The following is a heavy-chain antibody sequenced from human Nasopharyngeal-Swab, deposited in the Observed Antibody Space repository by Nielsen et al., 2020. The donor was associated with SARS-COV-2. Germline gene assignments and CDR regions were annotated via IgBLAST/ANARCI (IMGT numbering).Heavy chain of an antibody. D-gene: IGHD4-23*01. CDR2: IYSGGST. V-gene: IGHV3-66*01. Sequence: GESLKISCAASGFTVSSNYMSWVRQAPGKRLEWVSVIYSGGSTYYADSVKGRFTISRDNSKNTLYLQMNSLSAEDTAVYYCARDRPIPGYGGNSYYYGMDVWGQGTTVTVSS. J-gene: IGHJ6*02. CDR1: GFTVSSNY. CDR3: ARDRPIPGYGGNSYYYGMDV.